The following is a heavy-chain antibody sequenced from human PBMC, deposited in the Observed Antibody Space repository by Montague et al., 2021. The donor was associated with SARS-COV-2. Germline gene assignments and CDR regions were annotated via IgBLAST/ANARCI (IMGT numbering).Heavy chain of an antibody. CDR1: GFTVSSSY. CDR3: ARDLPGEEGYFDY. V-gene: IGHV3-66*01. J-gene: IGHJ4*02. D-gene: IGHD3-10*01. CDR2: IYSGGST. Sequence: SLRLSCAASGFTVSSSYMSWVRQAPGKGLEWVSVIYSGGSTYYADSVKGRFTISRDNSKNTLYLQMNSLRAEDTAVYYCARDLPGEEGYFDYWGQGTLVTVSS.